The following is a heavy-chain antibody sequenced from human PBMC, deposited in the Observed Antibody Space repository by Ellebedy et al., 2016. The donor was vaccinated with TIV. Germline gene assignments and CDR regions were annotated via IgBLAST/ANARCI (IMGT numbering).Heavy chain of an antibody. CDR1: GYSFSSYW. V-gene: IGHV5-51*01. CDR2: FYPGDSDT. D-gene: IGHD6-19*01. J-gene: IGHJ4*02. CDR3: ARSVAGNFDY. Sequence: GGSLRLSXKGSGYSFSSYWIGWVRQMPGKGLEWMGIFYPGDSDTRYSPSFQGQVTISADKSISTAYLQWSSLKASDTAMYYCARSVAGNFDYWGQGTLVTVSS.